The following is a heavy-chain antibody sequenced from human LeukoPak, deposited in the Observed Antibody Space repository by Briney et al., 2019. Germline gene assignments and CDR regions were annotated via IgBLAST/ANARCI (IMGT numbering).Heavy chain of an antibody. Sequence: PGGSLRLSCAASGFTFISYDMRWVRQAPGKGLEWVSAISGSGGSTYYADSVKGRFTISRDNSKNTLYLQMNSVRAEDTAVYYCAKQGCSGGSCYFDYWGQGPLVTVSS. CDR2: ISGSGGST. D-gene: IGHD2-15*01. CDR1: GFTFISYD. J-gene: IGHJ4*02. V-gene: IGHV3-23*01. CDR3: AKQGCSGGSCYFDY.